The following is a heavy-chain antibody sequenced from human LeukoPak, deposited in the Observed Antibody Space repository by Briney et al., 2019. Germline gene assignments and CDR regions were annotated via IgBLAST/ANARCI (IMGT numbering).Heavy chain of an antibody. Sequence: NPSETLSLTCTVSGGSISSSSYYWGWIRQPPGKGLEWIGSIYYSGSTYYNPSLKSRVTISVDTSKNQFSLKLSSVTAADTAVYYCASRSAYELLFDYWGQGTLVTVSS. V-gene: IGHV4-39*07. D-gene: IGHD3-16*01. CDR3: ASRSAYELLFDY. J-gene: IGHJ4*02. CDR2: IYYSGST. CDR1: GGSISSSSYY.